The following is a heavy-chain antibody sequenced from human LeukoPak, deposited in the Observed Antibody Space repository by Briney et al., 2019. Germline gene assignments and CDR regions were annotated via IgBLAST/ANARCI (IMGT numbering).Heavy chain of an antibody. Sequence: SQTLSLTDAISGDSVSSNSAAWNWIRQSPSRGLEWLGRTYYRSKWYNDYAVSVKSRITIYPDTSKNQFSLQLSSVTAADTAVYYCAREFQLRGWYYFDYWGQGTLVTVSS. J-gene: IGHJ4*02. CDR1: GDSVSSNSAA. V-gene: IGHV6-1*01. CDR3: AREFQLRGWYYFDY. CDR2: TYYRSKWYN. D-gene: IGHD2-15*01.